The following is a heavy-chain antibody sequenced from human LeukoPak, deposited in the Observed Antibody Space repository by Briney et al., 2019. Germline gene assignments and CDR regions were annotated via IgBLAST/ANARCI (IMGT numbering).Heavy chain of an antibody. CDR2: IYYSGST. J-gene: IGHJ4*02. V-gene: IGHV4-39*07. CDR1: GGSISSSSYY. D-gene: IGHD3-10*01. CDR3: ARDLKDYYDSGSFYFDY. Sequence: SETLSLTCTVSGGSISSSSYYWGWIRQPPRKGLEWIGSIYYSGSTYYNPSLKSRVTISVDTSKNQFSLKLSSVTAADTAVYYCARDLKDYYDSGSFYFDYWGQGTLVTVSS.